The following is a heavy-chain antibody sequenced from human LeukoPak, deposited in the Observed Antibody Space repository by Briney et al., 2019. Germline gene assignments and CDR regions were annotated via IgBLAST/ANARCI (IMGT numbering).Heavy chain of an antibody. CDR2: INSDGGTT. CDR1: GFTFSSYW. D-gene: IGHD2-2*01. Sequence: GGSLRLSCAASGFTFSSYWMHWVRQAPGKGLVWVSRINSDGGTTGYADSVKGRFTISRDNAKNTLYLQMNSLRGEDTAGYYCARFYCSSSSCLEDYWGQGTLVTVSS. CDR3: ARFYCSSSSCLEDY. J-gene: IGHJ4*02. V-gene: IGHV3-74*01.